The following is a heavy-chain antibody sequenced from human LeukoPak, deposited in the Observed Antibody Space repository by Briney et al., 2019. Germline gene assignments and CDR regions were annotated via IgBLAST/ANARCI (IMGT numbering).Heavy chain of an antibody. D-gene: IGHD4-11*01. J-gene: IGHJ4*02. CDR2: ISAYSGDT. Sequence: GASVKVSCKASGYTFTSYGISWVRQAPGQEWMGWISAYSGDTNYAQKFQGRATMTTDTSTSTAYMELRSLSSDDTAVYYCAGVTTFVGYDWYYFDYWGQGTLVTVSS. CDR1: GYTFTSYG. CDR3: AGVTTFVGYDWYYFDY. V-gene: IGHV1-18*01.